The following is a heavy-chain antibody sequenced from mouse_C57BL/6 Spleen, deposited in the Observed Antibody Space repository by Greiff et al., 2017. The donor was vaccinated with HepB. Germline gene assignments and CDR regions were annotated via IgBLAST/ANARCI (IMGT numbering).Heavy chain of an antibody. CDR3: ARVVACYYAMDY. D-gene: IGHD1-1*01. J-gene: IGHJ4*01. V-gene: IGHV1-19*01. CDR1: GYTFTDYY. CDR2: INPYNGGT. Sequence: VQLQQSGPVLVKPGASVKMSCKASGYTFTDYYMNWVKQSHGKSLEWIGVINPYNGGTSYNQKFKGKATLTVDKSSSTAYMELNSLTSEDSAVYYCARVVACYYAMDYWGQGTSVTVSS.